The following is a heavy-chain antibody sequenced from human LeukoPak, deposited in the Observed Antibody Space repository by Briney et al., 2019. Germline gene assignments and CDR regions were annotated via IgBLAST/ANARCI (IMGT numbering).Heavy chain of an antibody. V-gene: IGHV3-7*03. CDR2: IKQDGSEK. CDR1: GFTFSSYW. CDR3: ARPEGSSSWYNAFDI. D-gene: IGHD6-13*01. Sequence: PGGSLRLSCAASGFTFSSYWMSWVRQAPGKGLEWVANIKQDGSEKYYVDSVKGRFTISRDNAKNSLYLQMNSLRAEDTAVYYCARPEGSSSWYNAFDIWGQGTMVTVSS. J-gene: IGHJ3*02.